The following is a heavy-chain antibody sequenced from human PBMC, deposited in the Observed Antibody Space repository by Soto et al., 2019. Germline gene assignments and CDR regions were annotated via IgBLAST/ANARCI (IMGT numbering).Heavy chain of an antibody. V-gene: IGHV4-59*08. D-gene: IGHD4-17*01. Sequence: SETLSLTCTVSGGSISSYYWSWIRQPPGKGLEWIGYIYYNESTNYNPYLKSRITITIDTSKNQFSLKLNSVTAADTAVYYCARLVTTAYWYFDLWGRGTLVTVSS. CDR3: ARLVTTAYWYFDL. CDR1: GGSISSYY. J-gene: IGHJ2*01. CDR2: IYYNEST.